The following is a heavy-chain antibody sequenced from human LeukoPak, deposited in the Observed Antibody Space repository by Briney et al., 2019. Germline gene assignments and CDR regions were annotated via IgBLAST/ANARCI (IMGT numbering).Heavy chain of an antibody. CDR1: GGSISSHY. V-gene: IGHV4-59*11. CDR3: AREDGMRAADY. CDR2: IYYSGTT. J-gene: IGHJ4*02. D-gene: IGHD1-14*01. Sequence: SETLSLTCTVSGGSISSHYWSWIRQSPGKRLEWIGYIYYSGTTTYNPSLERRVTISVDTTKNQFSLKLTSVTAGDTAVYYCAREDGMRAADYWGQGTLVTVSS.